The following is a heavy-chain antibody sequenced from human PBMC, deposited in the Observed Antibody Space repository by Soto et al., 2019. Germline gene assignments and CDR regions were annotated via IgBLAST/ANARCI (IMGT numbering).Heavy chain of an antibody. CDR3: ASSGYSYGSLYAPFDY. CDR1: GGSISSYY. V-gene: IGHV4-59*01. Sequence: SETLSLTCTVSGGSISSYYWSWIRQPPGKGLEWIGYIYYSGSTNYSPSLKSRVTISVDTSKNQFSLKLSSVTAADTAVYYCASSGYSYGSLYAPFDYWGQGTLVTVSS. CDR2: IYYSGST. D-gene: IGHD5-18*01. J-gene: IGHJ4*02.